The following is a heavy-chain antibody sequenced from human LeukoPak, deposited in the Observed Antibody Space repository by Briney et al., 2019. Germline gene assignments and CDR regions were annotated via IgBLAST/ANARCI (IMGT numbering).Heavy chain of an antibody. D-gene: IGHD5-24*01. CDR2: NYHSGST. CDR1: GYSISSGYY. CDR3: ARSGRLGENYYYMDV. Sequence: SETLSLTCAVSGYSISSGYYWGWIRQPPGKGLEWIGSNYHSGSTYYNPSLKSRVTISVDTSKNQFSLKLSSVTAADTAVYYCARSGRLGENYYYMDVWGKGTTVTVSS. V-gene: IGHV4-38-2*01. J-gene: IGHJ6*03.